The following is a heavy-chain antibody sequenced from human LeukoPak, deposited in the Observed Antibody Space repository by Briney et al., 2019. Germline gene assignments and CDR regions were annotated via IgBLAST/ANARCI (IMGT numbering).Heavy chain of an antibody. D-gene: IGHD3-10*01. V-gene: IGHV4-61*02. CDR1: GGSISRGSYY. CDR3: ARQTFGVLYFDS. CDR2: IYNSGST. Sequence: SQTLSLTCSVSGGSISRGSYYWNWIRQPAGKELEWMGRIYNSGSTNYNPSLKSRVTISTSMSKNQFSLKLTSVTAADTAVYYCARQTFGVLYFDSWGQGTLAIVSS. J-gene: IGHJ4*02.